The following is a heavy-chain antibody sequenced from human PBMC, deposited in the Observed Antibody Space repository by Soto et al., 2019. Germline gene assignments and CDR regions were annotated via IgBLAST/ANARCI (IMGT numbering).Heavy chain of an antibody. CDR3: ARDLKGGYSGYDWSRPVDY. CDR1: GFSLSDHW. CDR2: TRNKANSYTT. D-gene: IGHD5-12*01. Sequence: GGSLRLSCATSGFSLSDHWVDWVRQAPREGLEWVGRTRNKANSYTTEYAASVKGRFTISRDASKNSLYLQMNSLRAEDTAVYYCARDLKGGYSGYDWSRPVDYWGQRTLVTVSA. J-gene: IGHJ4*02. V-gene: IGHV3-72*01.